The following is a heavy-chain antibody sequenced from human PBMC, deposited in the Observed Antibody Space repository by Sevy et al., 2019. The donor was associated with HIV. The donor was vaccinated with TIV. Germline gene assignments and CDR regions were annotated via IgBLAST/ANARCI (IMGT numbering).Heavy chain of an antibody. D-gene: IGHD2-15*01. CDR1: GFTFSSYW. J-gene: IGHJ4*02. V-gene: IGHV3-74*01. CDR2: VNSDGSST. Sequence: GGSLRLSCAASGFTFSSYWMHWVRQAPGKGPVWVSGVNSDGSSTNYADSVKGRFTMSRDCAKNTLYLQMNSLRAEDTAVYFCVAANTWQDYWGQGTLVTVSS. CDR3: VAANTWQDY.